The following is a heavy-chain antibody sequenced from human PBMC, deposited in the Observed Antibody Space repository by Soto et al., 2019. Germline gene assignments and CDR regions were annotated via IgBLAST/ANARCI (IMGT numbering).Heavy chain of an antibody. D-gene: IGHD2-2*01. CDR2: IIPIFGTA. Sequence: ASVKVSCKASGGTFSSYTISWVRQAPGQGLEWMGGIIPIFGTANYAQKFQGRVTITADESTSTAYMELSSLRSEDTAVYYCARNPRDIVLVPAAISFYYYYGMDVWGQGTTVTVSS. CDR3: ARNPRDIVLVPAAISFYYYYGMDV. CDR1: GGTFSSYT. J-gene: IGHJ6*02. V-gene: IGHV1-69*13.